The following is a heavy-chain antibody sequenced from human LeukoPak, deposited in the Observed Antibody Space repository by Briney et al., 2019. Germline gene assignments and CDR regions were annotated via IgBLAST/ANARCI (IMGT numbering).Heavy chain of an antibody. Sequence: PSETLSLTCAVYGGSFSGYYWSWIRQPPGKGLEWIGEINHSGSTNYNPSLKSRVAISVDTSKNQFSLKLSSVTTADTAVYYCARTYYYDSSGYYYIRWFDPWGQGTLVTVSS. CDR3: ARTYYYDSSGYYYIRWFDP. J-gene: IGHJ5*02. V-gene: IGHV4-34*01. CDR1: GGSFSGYY. CDR2: INHSGST. D-gene: IGHD3-22*01.